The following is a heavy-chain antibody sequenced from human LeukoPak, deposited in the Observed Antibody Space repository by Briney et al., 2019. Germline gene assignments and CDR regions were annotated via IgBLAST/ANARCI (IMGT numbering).Heavy chain of an antibody. Sequence: PSQTLSLTCTVSGGSISSGSYYWSWIRQPAGKGLEWIGRIYTSGSTNYNPSLKSRVTISVDTSKNQFSLKLSSVTAADTAVYYCARGPNYPSPSPFDYWGQGTLVTVSS. CDR2: IYTSGST. V-gene: IGHV4-61*02. CDR1: GGSISSGSYY. J-gene: IGHJ4*02. D-gene: IGHD5-24*01. CDR3: ARGPNYPSPSPFDY.